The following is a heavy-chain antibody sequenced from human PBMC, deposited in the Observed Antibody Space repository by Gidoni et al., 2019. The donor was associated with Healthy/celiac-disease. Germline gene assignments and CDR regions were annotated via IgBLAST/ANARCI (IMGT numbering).Heavy chain of an antibody. V-gene: IGHV3-7*03. Sequence: EVQLVESGGGLVQPGGSLRLSCAASGFTFSSYWMSWVRQAPGKGLEWVANIKQDGSEKYYVDSVKGRFTISRDNAKNSLYLQMNSLRAEDTAVYYCASRIVVVPAAYGAPFDYWGQGTLVTVSS. CDR3: ASRIVVVPAAYGAPFDY. J-gene: IGHJ4*02. CDR2: IKQDGSEK. CDR1: GFTFSSYW. D-gene: IGHD2-2*01.